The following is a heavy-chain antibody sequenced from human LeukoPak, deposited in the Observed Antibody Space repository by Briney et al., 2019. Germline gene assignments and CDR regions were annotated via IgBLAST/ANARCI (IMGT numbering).Heavy chain of an antibody. CDR3: ALRGFSPPPQYYFDY. V-gene: IGHV1-18*01. CDR2: ISAYNGNT. J-gene: IGHJ4*02. CDR1: GYTFTSYG. Sequence: ASVKVSCKASGYTFTSYGISWVRQAPGQGLEWMGWISAYNGNTNYAQKLQGRVTMTTDTSTSTAYMELSSLRSEDTAVYYCALRGFSPPPQYYFDYWGQGTLVTVSS. D-gene: IGHD3-16*01.